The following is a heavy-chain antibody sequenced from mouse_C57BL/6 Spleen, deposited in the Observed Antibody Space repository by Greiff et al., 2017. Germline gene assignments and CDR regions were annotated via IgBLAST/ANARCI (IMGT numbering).Heavy chain of an antibody. Sequence: QVQLQQSGAELVKPGASVKISCKASGYAFSSYWMNWVKQRPGKGLEWIGQIYPGDGVTNYNGKFKGKATLTADKSSSTAYMQLSSLTSEDSAVYFCARSGYDYDGHFDYWGQGTTLTVSS. CDR1: GYAFSSYW. J-gene: IGHJ2*01. CDR2: IYPGDGVT. D-gene: IGHD2-4*01. V-gene: IGHV1-80*01. CDR3: ARSGYDYDGHFDY.